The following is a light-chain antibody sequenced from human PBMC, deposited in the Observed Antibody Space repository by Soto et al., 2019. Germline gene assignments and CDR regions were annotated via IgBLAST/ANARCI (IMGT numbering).Light chain of an antibody. Sequence: SYELTQPPSVSVAPGKTATISCGGNNIGSISVHWYQQKPGQAPVVVISYDSDRPSGIPERFSGSNSGNTATLTISRVEAGDEADCYCQVWDTSRDHQVFGGGTKLTVL. CDR2: YDS. CDR3: QVWDTSRDHQV. V-gene: IGLV3-21*04. J-gene: IGLJ2*01. CDR1: NIGSIS.